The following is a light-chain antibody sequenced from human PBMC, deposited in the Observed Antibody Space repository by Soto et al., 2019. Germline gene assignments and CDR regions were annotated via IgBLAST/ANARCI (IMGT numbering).Light chain of an antibody. J-gene: IGLJ1*01. Sequence: QSVLPQPPSASGTPGQRVTISCSGSSSNIGSNTVNWYQQLPGTAPKLLIYSNNQRPSGVPDRFSGSKSGTSASLAISGLESEDVDDYYCAAWDDSLNGHVFGTGTKVTVL. V-gene: IGLV1-44*01. CDR2: SNN. CDR1: SSNIGSNT. CDR3: AAWDDSLNGHV.